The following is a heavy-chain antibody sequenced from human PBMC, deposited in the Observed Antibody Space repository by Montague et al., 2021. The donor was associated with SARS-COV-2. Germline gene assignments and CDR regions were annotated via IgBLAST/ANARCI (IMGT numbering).Heavy chain of an antibody. CDR2: IYYSGGT. CDR3: ARVGRQQLVRLSGMDV. CDR1: GGSISSSSYY. D-gene: IGHD6-13*01. J-gene: IGHJ6*02. Sequence: SETLSLTCTVSGGSISSSSYYWGWIRQPPGKGLEWIGSIYYSGGTYYNPSLKSRVTISVDTSKNQFSLKLSSVTAADTAVYYCARVGRQQLVRLSGMDVWGQGTTVTGSS. V-gene: IGHV4-39*07.